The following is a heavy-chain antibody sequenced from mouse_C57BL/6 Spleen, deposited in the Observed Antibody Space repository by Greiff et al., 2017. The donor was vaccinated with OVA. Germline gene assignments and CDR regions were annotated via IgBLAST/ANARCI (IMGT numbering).Heavy chain of an antibody. CDR3: ARSGHYDEGAMDY. CDR2: IDPEDGET. D-gene: IGHD2-3*01. V-gene: IGHV14-2*01. CDR1: GFNIKDYY. J-gene: IGHJ4*01. Sequence: VQLQQSGAELVKPGASVKLSCTASGFNIKDYYMHWVKQRTEQGLEWIGRIDPEDGETKDAPKFQGKATITADTSSNTAYLQLSSLTSEDTAVYYCARSGHYDEGAMDYWGQGTSVTVSS.